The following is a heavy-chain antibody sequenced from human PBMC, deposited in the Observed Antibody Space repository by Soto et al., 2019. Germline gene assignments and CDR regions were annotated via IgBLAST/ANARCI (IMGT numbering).Heavy chain of an antibody. D-gene: IGHD3-22*01. CDR3: ARDPSDYYDSSGYSKGPFDY. CDR1: GFTFSSYS. Sequence: GGSLRLSCAASGFTFSSYSMNWVRQAPGKGLEWVSSISSSSSYIYYADSVKGRFTISRDNAKNSLYLQMNSLRAEDTAVYYCARDPSDYYDSSGYSKGPFDYWGQGTLVTVSS. J-gene: IGHJ4*02. CDR2: ISSSSSYI. V-gene: IGHV3-21*01.